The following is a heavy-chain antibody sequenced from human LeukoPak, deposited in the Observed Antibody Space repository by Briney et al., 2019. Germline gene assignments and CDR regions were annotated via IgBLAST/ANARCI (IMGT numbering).Heavy chain of an antibody. D-gene: IGHD3-16*01. V-gene: IGHV3-48*01. CDR3: AKAPKWGSHKGYFDY. J-gene: IGHJ4*02. Sequence: GGSLRLSCAASGFNFIDYSMNWVRQAPGKGLEWISYIGISSGNTKYADSVKGRFTISRDKARNSLYLQMNSLRVEDTATYYCAKAPKWGSHKGYFDYWGQGILVTVSS. CDR2: IGISSGNT. CDR1: GFNFIDYS.